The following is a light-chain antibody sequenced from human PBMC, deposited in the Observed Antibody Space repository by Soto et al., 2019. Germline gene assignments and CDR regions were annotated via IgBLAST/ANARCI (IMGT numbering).Light chain of an antibody. CDR1: QSVSSY. CDR2: GAS. J-gene: IGKJ2*01. CDR3: QHRGQLPRT. V-gene: IGKV3-11*01. Sequence: EIVLTQSPATLSLSPGERATLSCRASQSVSSYLAWYQQKPGQAPRLLIYGASNRATDIPARFSGSGSGTDFTLLISSLAPEDFAVYYCQHRGQLPRTFGQGTKLEI.